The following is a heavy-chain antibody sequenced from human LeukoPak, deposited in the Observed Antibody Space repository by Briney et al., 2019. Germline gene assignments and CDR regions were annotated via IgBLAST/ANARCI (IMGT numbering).Heavy chain of an antibody. D-gene: IGHD1-26*01. V-gene: IGHV1-18*01. CDR3: ARDRPGGSYYWFDP. CDR1: GYTFTSHG. Sequence: ASVKVSCKASGYTFTSHGISWVRQAPGQGLEWMGWISAYNGNTNYAQKLQGRVTMTTDTSTSTAYMELRSLRSDDTAVYYCARDRPGGSYYWFDPWGQGTLVTVSS. CDR2: ISAYNGNT. J-gene: IGHJ5*02.